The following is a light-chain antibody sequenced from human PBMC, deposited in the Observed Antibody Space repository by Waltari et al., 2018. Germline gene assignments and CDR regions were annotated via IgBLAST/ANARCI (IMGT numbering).Light chain of an antibody. CDR1: QSISSY. CDR3: QQYNSNPVT. J-gene: IGKJ3*01. V-gene: IGKV1-5*01. Sequence: DIQMTQSPSTLSASVGDRVTITCRASQSISSYLEWYQQKPGKAPKLLIYDAPSLESGVPSRFSASGSGTEFTLTISSLQPEDFATYYCQQYNSNPVTFGHGTKVDI. CDR2: DAP.